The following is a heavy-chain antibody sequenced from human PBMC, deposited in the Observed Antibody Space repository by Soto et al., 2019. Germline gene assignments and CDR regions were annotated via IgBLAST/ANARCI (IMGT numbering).Heavy chain of an antibody. J-gene: IGHJ6*03. V-gene: IGHV2-5*02. CDR3: ALRRGSDDMLAGTDYSFYYMDV. CDR2: IYWDDDK. CDR1: GSSLSTSRVS. Sequence: TLVNATQTLSLTCTFCGSSLSTSRVSEGWIRQPPGKALEWLALIYWDDDKRYSPSLKSRLTITKDTTKNQVVLTMTNMDPVDTATYYCALRRGSDDMLAGTDYSFYYMDVWSKGTTVTVSS. D-gene: IGHD3-9*01.